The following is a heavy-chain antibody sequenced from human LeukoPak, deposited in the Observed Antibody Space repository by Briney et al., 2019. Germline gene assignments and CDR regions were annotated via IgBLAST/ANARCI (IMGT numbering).Heavy chain of an antibody. D-gene: IGHD2-15*01. CDR1: GYTFTSYA. J-gene: IGHJ4*02. CDR3: ATDMVGYCSGVGCYSEAY. Sequence: ASVKVSCKASGYTFTSYAMNWVRQAPGQGLEWMGWINTNTGNPTYAQGFTGRFVFSLDTSVSTAYLQISSLKAEDTAVYYCATDMVGYCSGVGCYSEAYWGQGTLVTVSS. V-gene: IGHV7-4-1*02. CDR2: INTNTGNP.